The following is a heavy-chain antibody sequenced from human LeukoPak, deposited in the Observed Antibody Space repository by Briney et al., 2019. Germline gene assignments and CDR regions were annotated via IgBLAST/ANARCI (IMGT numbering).Heavy chain of an antibody. D-gene: IGHD2-2*02. CDR1: GGSISANY. CDR2: IYSSGST. V-gene: IGHV4-4*07. CDR3: ARGYCGSTYCYSTVRGYYYYMDV. Sequence: SETLSLTCTVSGGSISANYWIWMRQSAGKGLEYIGRIYSSGSTNYNPSLKSRVTMSVDTSKNQFSLKLSSVTAADTAAYYCARGYCGSTYCYSTVRGYYYYMDVWGKGITVTVSS. J-gene: IGHJ6*03.